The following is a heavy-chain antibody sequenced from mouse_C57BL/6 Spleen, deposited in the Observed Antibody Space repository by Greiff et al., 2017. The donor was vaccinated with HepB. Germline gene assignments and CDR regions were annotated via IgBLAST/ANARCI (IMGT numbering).Heavy chain of an antibody. Sequence: VKLMESGAELVRPGASVTLSCKASGYTFTDYEMHWVKQTPVHGLEWIGAIDPETGGTAYNQKFKGKAILTADKSSSTAYMELRSLTSEDSAVYYCTRRDRGSYSAMDYWGQGTSVTVSS. D-gene: IGHD1-1*02. CDR2: IDPETGGT. J-gene: IGHJ4*01. CDR3: TRRDRGSYSAMDY. V-gene: IGHV1-15*01. CDR1: GYTFTDYE.